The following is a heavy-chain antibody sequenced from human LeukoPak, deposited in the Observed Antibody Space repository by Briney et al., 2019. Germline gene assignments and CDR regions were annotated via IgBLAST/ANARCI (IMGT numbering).Heavy chain of an antibody. CDR3: ARVGDFWSGYLPYFDY. CDR2: IYYSGST. J-gene: IGHJ4*02. V-gene: IGHV4-59*01. D-gene: IGHD3-3*01. CDR1: GGSISSYY. Sequence: PSETLPLTCTVSGGSISSYYWSWIRQPPGKGLEWIGYIYYSGSTNYNPSLKSRVTISVDTSKNQFSLKLSSVTAADTAVYYCARVGDFWSGYLPYFDYWGQGTLVTVSS.